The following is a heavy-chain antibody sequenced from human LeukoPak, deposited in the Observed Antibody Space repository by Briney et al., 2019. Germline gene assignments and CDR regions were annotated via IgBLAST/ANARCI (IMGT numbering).Heavy chain of an antibody. V-gene: IGHV4-39*01. CDR3: ARRDYAAWFDP. CDR2: VYYSGST. J-gene: IGHJ5*02. D-gene: IGHD4/OR15-4a*01. CDR1: GDSITSGAFY. Sequence: PSETLSLTCNVSGDSITSGAFYWAWIRQSPGKGLEWIGNVYYSGSTQYNPSLRGRVSISMDKTKSQFSLNLNSVSVTDTAIYYCARRDYAAWFDPWGQGTLVTVSS.